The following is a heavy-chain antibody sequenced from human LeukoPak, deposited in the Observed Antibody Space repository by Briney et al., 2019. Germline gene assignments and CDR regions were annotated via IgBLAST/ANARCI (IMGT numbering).Heavy chain of an antibody. V-gene: IGHV3-7*01. Sequence: PGGSLRLSCAASGFTFSNYWMTWVRQAPGKGLEWVANVKQDGTEKYYVDSVKGRFTISRDNVKNSLYLQMNSLRVEDTAVYYCARAGGTSWADYWGRGTLVNVSS. D-gene: IGHD6-13*01. J-gene: IGHJ4*02. CDR2: VKQDGTEK. CDR3: ARAGGTSWADY. CDR1: GFTFSNYW.